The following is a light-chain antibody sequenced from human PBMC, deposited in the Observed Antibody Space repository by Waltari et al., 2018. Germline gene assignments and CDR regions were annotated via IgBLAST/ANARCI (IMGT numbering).Light chain of an antibody. CDR3: QQRRNWPPT. Sequence: DIVLTQSPATLSLSPGERATLSCRAIQDVGGFIAWYQQRPGQAPRLLIYDTSNRGSGIPTRFSGSGSGTDFTLTISSLEPEDFAHYYCQQRRNWPPTFGQGTSVE. J-gene: IGKJ2*01. V-gene: IGKV3-11*01. CDR1: QDVGGF. CDR2: DTS.